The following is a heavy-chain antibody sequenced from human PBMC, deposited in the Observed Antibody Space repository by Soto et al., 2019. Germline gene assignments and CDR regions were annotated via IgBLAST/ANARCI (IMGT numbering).Heavy chain of an antibody. CDR2: VRSKTYYGAA. V-gene: IGHV3-49*04. CDR1: GFTSDDFA. J-gene: IGHJ6*02. D-gene: IGHD3-3*01. Sequence: SLRLSCTFSGFTSDDFALTWVRQAPGKGLEWLGLVRSKTYYGAAEYAASVKGRFTISRDESTSTAFLQMNRLKTEDTAVYYCTRDGDFYGFDVWGQGTTVTVSS. CDR3: TRDGDFYGFDV.